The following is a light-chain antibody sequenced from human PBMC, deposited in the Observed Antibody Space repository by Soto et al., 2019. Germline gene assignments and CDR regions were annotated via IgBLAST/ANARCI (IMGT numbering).Light chain of an antibody. V-gene: IGLV2-8*01. CDR1: SSDVGGYNY. J-gene: IGLJ3*02. CDR3: SSYAASNNFYFV. Sequence: QSALTHPPSASGSPRQSVTISCTGTSSDVGGYNYVSWYQRYPGRAPKLMIYEVTKRPSGVPDRFSGSKSGNTASLTVSGLQAEDEADYYCSSYAASNNFYFVFGGGTKLTVL. CDR2: EVT.